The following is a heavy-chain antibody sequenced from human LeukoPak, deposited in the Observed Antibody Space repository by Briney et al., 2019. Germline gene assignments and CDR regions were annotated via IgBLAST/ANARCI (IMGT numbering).Heavy chain of an antibody. CDR3: ARVPSVWSGYDYGY. D-gene: IGHD5-12*01. Sequence: GASVKVSCKASGYTFTSYAMHWVRQAPGQRLEWMGWINAGNGNTKYSQKFQGRVTITRDTSASTAYMELSGLRSEDTAVYYCARVPSVWSGYDYGYWGQGTLVTVSS. V-gene: IGHV1-3*01. CDR1: GYTFTSYA. CDR2: INAGNGNT. J-gene: IGHJ4*02.